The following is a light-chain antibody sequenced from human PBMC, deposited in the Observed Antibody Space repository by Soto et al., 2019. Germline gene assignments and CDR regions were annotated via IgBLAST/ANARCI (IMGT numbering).Light chain of an antibody. CDR3: QQHHTYPRT. CDR2: DVS. Sequence: DIQMTQSPSSLSASVGDRVTITCLASRDINNDLDWYQQKPGKAPRRLISDVSSLQSGVPSRFSGSRFGTHFTLTISSLQPEDFATYFCQQHHTYPRTFGQGTKVEIK. V-gene: IGKV1-17*01. J-gene: IGKJ1*01. CDR1: RDINND.